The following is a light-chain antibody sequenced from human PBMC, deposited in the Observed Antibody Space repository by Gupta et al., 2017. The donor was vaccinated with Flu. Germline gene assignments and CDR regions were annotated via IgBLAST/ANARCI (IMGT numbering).Light chain of an antibody. CDR1: SSNSGGNY. V-gene: IGLV1-47*01. J-gene: IGLJ3*02. CDR2: RND. Sequence: QSVPTQPPAACGPAGPRATVSTCVSSSNSGGNYVYWYQQLPGAAPRLLIYRNDQRPSGVPDRFSGSKSGTSASLAIIGLRSEDEADYYCAAWDDRLNGQVFGGGTKLTVL. CDR3: AAWDDRLNGQV.